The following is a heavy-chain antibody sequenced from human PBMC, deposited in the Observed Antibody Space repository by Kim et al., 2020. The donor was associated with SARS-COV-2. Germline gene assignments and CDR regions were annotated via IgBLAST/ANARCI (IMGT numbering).Heavy chain of an antibody. CDR2: T. Sequence: THYADSVQGRFTISRDNSKNTLYLQINSLRAEDTAVYYCANPFAGGYYDYWGQGTLVTVSS. D-gene: IGHD3-22*01. J-gene: IGHJ4*02. V-gene: IGHV3-23*01. CDR3: ANPFAGGYYDY.